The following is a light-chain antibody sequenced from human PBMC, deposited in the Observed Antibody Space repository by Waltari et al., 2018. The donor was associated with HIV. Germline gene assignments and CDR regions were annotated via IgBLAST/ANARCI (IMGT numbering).Light chain of an antibody. Sequence: EIVLTQSPDFQSVTPKENVNITCRASQSIGTSLHWYQQKPDQSPRLLIKDAYQSISGVPPRFSGSGSGTDFTLTINSLEAEDAAAYYGHQSTGLPFTFGQGTKLEIK. CDR3: HQSTGLPFT. CDR1: QSIGTS. V-gene: IGKV6D-21*02. J-gene: IGKJ2*01. CDR2: DAY.